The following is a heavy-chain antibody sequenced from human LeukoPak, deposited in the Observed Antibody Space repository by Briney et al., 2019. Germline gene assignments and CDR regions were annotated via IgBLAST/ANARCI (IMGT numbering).Heavy chain of an antibody. CDR2: IYYSGRT. J-gene: IGHJ6*02. CDR1: GGSISDYY. Sequence: PSETLSLTCTVSGGSISDYYGSWIRQSPEKGLEWIGHIYYSGRTDYNPSLSGRVTISVDPSKDQFSLKLSSVTAADTALYYCARASRHYYGSENNSTPWSGAMDVWGQGTAATVS. D-gene: IGHD3-10*01. V-gene: IGHV4-59*01. CDR3: ARASRHYYGSENNSTPWSGAMDV.